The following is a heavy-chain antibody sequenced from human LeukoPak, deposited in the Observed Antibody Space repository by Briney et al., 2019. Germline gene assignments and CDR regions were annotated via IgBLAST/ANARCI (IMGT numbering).Heavy chain of an antibody. CDR2: ISYDGSNK. CDR3: VGQNYDVLTGYAPLDL. Sequence: GGSLRLSCAASGITFSTYAMHWVRQAPGKGLEWVTVISYDGSNKQYADSVKGRFTISRENSKNTLYLQMNSLKPEDTAVYYCVGQNYDVLTGYAPLDLWGQGTLVTVSS. CDR1: GITFSTYA. J-gene: IGHJ5*02. V-gene: IGHV3-30-3*01. D-gene: IGHD3-9*01.